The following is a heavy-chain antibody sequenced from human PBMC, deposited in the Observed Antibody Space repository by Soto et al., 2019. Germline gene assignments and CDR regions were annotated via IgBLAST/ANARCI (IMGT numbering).Heavy chain of an antibody. J-gene: IGHJ3*02. CDR1: GGSINNGGYS. V-gene: IGHV4-30-2*01. CDR3: ARTSYDILTGRLDAFDI. Sequence: LSLTCAVSGGSINNGGYSWSWLRQPPGKGLEWIGYISHGGNTYYNPSLRSRVIMSIDKSKNHFSLGLKSVTAADTATYYCARTSYDILTGRLDAFDIWGQGTMVTVSS. D-gene: IGHD3-9*01. CDR2: ISHGGNT.